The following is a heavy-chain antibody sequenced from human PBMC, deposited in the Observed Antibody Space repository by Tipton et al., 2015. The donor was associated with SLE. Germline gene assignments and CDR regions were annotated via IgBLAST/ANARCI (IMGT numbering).Heavy chain of an antibody. V-gene: IGHV1-3*01. J-gene: IGHJ5*01. CDR1: GYTFTTYA. Sequence: QSGAEVKKPGASVKVSCKASGYTFTTYAIHWVRQAPGQRLEWMGWINAGNGNTTYSQKFQGRVTITRDTSATTAYMELSSLTSEDTAVYYCARDRSLLVVVDRRCFDSWGQGTLVTVSS. CDR3: ARDRSLLVVVDRRCFDS. D-gene: IGHD2-15*01. CDR2: INAGNGNT.